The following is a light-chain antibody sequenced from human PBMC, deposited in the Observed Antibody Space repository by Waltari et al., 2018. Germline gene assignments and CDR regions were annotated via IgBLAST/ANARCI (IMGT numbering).Light chain of an antibody. J-gene: IGLJ2*01. V-gene: IGLV2-14*03. CDR1: SSDVGAYNY. CDR2: DVS. CDR3: SSYISSSTLEL. Sequence: QSALTQPASASGSPGQSITISCTGTSSDVGAYNYLYWSQQPPGKAPKLMIFDVSIRPSGVSNRFSGSKSGNTASMTISGLQAEDEADYYCSSYISSSTLELFGGGTSLTVL.